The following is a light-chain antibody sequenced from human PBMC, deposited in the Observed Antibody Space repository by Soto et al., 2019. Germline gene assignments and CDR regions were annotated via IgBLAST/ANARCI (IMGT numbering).Light chain of an antibody. J-gene: IGLJ2*01. CDR1: SSNIGAGYD. CDR3: QSYVNSLSRV. CDR2: GNS. Sequence: QSVLTQPPSVSGAPGQRVTISCTGSSSNIGAGYDVHWYQQLPGTAPKLLIYGNSNRPSGVPDRFSGSKSGTSASLAITGLQAEDEADYSCQSYVNSLSRVFRRGTNLSVL. V-gene: IGLV1-40*01.